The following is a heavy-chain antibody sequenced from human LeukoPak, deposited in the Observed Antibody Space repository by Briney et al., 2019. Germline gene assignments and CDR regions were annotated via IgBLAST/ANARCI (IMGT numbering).Heavy chain of an antibody. Sequence: SETLSLTCTVSGGSISSHYWSWIRQPPGKGLEWIGYIYYSGSTNYNPSLKSRVTISVDTSKNQFSLKLSSVTAADTAVYYCARSIVAIAYCSGGSCYSPNNWFDPWGQGTLVTVSS. CDR1: GGSISSHY. D-gene: IGHD2-15*01. V-gene: IGHV4-59*11. CDR2: IYYSGST. CDR3: ARSIVAIAYCSGGSCYSPNNWFDP. J-gene: IGHJ5*02.